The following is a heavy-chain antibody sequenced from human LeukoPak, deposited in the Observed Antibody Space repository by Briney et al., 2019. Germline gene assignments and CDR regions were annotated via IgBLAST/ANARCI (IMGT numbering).Heavy chain of an antibody. CDR3: ANLTPFDY. CDR1: GGSFSGYY. D-gene: IGHD4-23*01. V-gene: IGHV4-34*01. CDR2: INHSGST. J-gene: IGHJ4*02. Sequence: PSETLSLTCAVYGGSFSGYYWSWIRQPPGKGLEWIGEINHSGSTNYNPSLKSRVTISVDTSKNQFSLKLSSVTAADTAVYYCANLTPFDYRGQGTLVPSPQ.